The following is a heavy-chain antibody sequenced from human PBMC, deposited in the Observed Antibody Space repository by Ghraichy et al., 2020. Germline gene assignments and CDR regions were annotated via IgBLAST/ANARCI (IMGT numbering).Heavy chain of an antibody. Sequence: GGSLRLSCAASGFTFDDYVMHWVRQAPGKGLEWVSLINGDGDSAYYADSVKGRFTISRDNSKNSLYLQMNSLTTEDTALYYCAKGGYCSGGSCYWEYYFDYWGQGTLVTVSS. CDR3: AKGGYCSGGSCYWEYYFDY. CDR2: INGDGDSA. J-gene: IGHJ4*02. CDR1: GFTFDDYV. V-gene: IGHV3-43*02. D-gene: IGHD2-15*01.